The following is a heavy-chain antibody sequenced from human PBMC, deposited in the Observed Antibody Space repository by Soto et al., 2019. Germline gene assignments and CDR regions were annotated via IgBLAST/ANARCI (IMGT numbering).Heavy chain of an antibody. J-gene: IGHJ4*02. CDR2: TYYRSKWYS. V-gene: IGHV6-1*01. CDR3: ARGSYYSGWV. D-gene: IGHD6-19*01. Sequence: PSQTLSLTCAISGDSVSSTSAAWSWIRQSPSRGLEWLGRTYYRSKWYSDYAVSVKSRITINPDTSKNQFSLQLNSVTPEDTAVYYCARGSYYSGWVWGQGPLVTVPS. CDR1: GDSVSSTSAA.